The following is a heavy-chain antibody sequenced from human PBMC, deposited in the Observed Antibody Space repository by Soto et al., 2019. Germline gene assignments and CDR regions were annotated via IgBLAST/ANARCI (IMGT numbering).Heavy chain of an antibody. V-gene: IGHV3-30-3*01. CDR2: ISYDGSNK. CDR1: GFTFSCYA. D-gene: IGHD4-17*01. CDR3: ARPTSSTVTALDY. Sequence: GGSLRLSCAASGFTFSCYAMHWVRQAPGKGLEWVAVISYDGSNKYYADSVKGRFTISRDNSKNTLYLQMNSLRAEDTAVYYCARPTSSTVTALDYWGQGTLVTVS. J-gene: IGHJ4*02.